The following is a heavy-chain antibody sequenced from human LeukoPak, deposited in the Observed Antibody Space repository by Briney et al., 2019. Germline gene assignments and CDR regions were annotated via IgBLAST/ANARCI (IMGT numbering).Heavy chain of an antibody. CDR2: IYNSGNI. J-gene: IGHJ4*02. CDR1: GGSISSGDYY. D-gene: IGHD6-6*01. Sequence: SETLSLTCTVSGGSISSGDYYWSWIRQPPGKGLEWIGYIYNSGNIYCSPSLKSRVIISVDTSKNQFSLKLSSVTAADTAVYYCARAGVGSSSSKEGMFDYWGQGTLVTVSS. V-gene: IGHV4-30-4*01. CDR3: ARAGVGSSSSKEGMFDY.